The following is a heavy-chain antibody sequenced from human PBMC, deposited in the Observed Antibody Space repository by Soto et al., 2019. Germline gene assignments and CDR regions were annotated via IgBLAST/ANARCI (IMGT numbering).Heavy chain of an antibody. CDR2: TYYRSKWYN. D-gene: IGHD6-13*01. V-gene: IGHV6-1*01. Sequence: SQTLSLTCAISGDSVSSNSAAWNWIRQSPSRGLEWLERTYYRSKWYNDYAGSVKSRITINPDTSKNQFSLQLNSVTPEDTAVYYCARDHLLGSSWLYYYYYGMDVWGQGTTVTVSS. J-gene: IGHJ6*02. CDR1: GDSVSSNSAA. CDR3: ARDHLLGSSWLYYYYYGMDV.